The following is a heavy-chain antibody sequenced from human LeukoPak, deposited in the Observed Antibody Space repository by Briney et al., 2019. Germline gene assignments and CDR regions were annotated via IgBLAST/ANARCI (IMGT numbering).Heavy chain of an antibody. CDR1: GFTFDDYA. J-gene: IGHJ2*01. CDR3: AKDHRVRYGDYQGYWHFDL. D-gene: IGHD4-17*01. V-gene: IGHV3-9*01. CDR2: ISWNSGSI. Sequence: PGRSLRLSCAASGFTFDDYAMHWVRQAPGKGLEWVSGISWNSGSIGYADSVKGRFTISRDNAKNSLYLQMNSLRAEDTALYYCAKDHRVRYGDYQGYWHFDLWGRGTLVTVSS.